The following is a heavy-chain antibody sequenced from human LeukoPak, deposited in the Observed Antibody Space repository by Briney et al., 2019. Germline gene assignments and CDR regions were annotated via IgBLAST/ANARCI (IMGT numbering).Heavy chain of an antibody. CDR2: ISSSGGST. Sequence: GGSLRLSCAASGFTFSSYAMSWVRQAPGKGLEWVSAISSSGGSTYYADSVKGRFTISRDNSKNTLYLQMNSLRAEDTAVYYCAKGLTTHPKKYYYYYGMDVWGQGTTVTVSS. CDR3: AKGLTTHPKKYYYYYGMDV. CDR1: GFTFSSYA. V-gene: IGHV3-23*01. J-gene: IGHJ6*02. D-gene: IGHD4-11*01.